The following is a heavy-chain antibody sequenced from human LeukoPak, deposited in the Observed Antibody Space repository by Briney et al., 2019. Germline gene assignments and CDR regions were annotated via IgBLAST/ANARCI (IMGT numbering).Heavy chain of an antibody. Sequence: ASVTVSCTASGGTFSSYAISWVRQAPGQGLEWMGGIIPIFGTANYAQKFQGRVTITADESTSTAYMELSSLRSEDTAVYYCARDGGDDYSFNWFDPWGQGTLVTVSS. D-gene: IGHD4-11*01. J-gene: IGHJ5*02. V-gene: IGHV1-69*13. CDR2: IIPIFGTA. CDR1: GGTFSSYA. CDR3: ARDGGDDYSFNWFDP.